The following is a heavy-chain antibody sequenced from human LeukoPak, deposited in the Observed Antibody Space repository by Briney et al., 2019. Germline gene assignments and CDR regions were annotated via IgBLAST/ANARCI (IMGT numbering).Heavy chain of an antibody. CDR3: TRGLSGSMVY. Sequence: GGSVRLSCAASGFTFSSYSMNWVRQAPGKGLEWVSSISSSSSYIYYADSVKGRFTISRDNAKNSLYLPMNSLRAEDTDVYYCTRGLSGSMVYWGQGTLVTVSS. V-gene: IGHV3-21*01. CDR1: GFTFSSYS. D-gene: IGHD3-10*01. CDR2: ISSSSSYI. J-gene: IGHJ4*02.